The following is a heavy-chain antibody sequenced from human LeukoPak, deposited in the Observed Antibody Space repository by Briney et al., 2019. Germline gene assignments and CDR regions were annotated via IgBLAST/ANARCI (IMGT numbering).Heavy chain of an antibody. CDR1: GFTFSSYG. CDR3: ARDPRYDFWSGYTPYYYYYGMDV. J-gene: IGHJ6*02. V-gene: IGHV3-33*01. CDR2: IWYDGSNK. D-gene: IGHD3-3*01. Sequence: GGSLRLSCAASGFTFSSYGMHWVRQAPGKGLERVAVIWYDGSNKYYADSVKGRFTISRDNSKNTLYLQMNSLRAEDTAVYYCARDPRYDFWSGYTPYYYYYGMDVWGQGTTVTVSS.